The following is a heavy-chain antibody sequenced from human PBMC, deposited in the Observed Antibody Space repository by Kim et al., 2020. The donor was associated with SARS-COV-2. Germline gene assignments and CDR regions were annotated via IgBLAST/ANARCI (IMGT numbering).Heavy chain of an antibody. Sequence: SRVTISVDTSKNQFSLKLSSVTAADTAVYYCARPRRAYCSSTSCSNWFDPWGQGTLVTVSS. J-gene: IGHJ5*02. V-gene: IGHV4-39*01. D-gene: IGHD2-2*01. CDR3: ARPRRAYCSSTSCSNWFDP.